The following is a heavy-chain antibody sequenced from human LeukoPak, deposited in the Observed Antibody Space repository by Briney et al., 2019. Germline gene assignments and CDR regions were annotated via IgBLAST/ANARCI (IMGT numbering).Heavy chain of an antibody. V-gene: IGHV1-69*05. Sequence: SVKVSCKASGGTFSSYAISWVRQAPGQGLGWMGRIIPIFGTANYAQKFQGRVTITTDESTSTAYMELCSLRSEDTAVYYCARDAGKAYYYYYYMDVWGKGTTVTVSS. CDR2: IIPIFGTA. CDR1: GGTFSSYA. CDR3: ARDAGKAYYYYYYMDV. J-gene: IGHJ6*03. D-gene: IGHD6-13*01.